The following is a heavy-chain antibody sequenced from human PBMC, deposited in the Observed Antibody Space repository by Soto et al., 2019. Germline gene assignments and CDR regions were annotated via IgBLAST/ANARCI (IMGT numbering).Heavy chain of an antibody. Sequence: ASVKVSCKASGYTFISYGISWVRQAPGQGLEWMGWISANNGNTNYAQKFQGRVTMTTDTSTSTANMELRSLRSDDTAVYYCARVIDYGDHYYYGMDVWGQGTRVTVSS. D-gene: IGHD4-17*01. V-gene: IGHV1-18*01. CDR1: GYTFISYG. CDR2: ISANNGNT. CDR3: ARVIDYGDHYYYGMDV. J-gene: IGHJ6*02.